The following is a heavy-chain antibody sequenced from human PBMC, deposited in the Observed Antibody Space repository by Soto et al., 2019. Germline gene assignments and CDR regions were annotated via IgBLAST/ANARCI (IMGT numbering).Heavy chain of an antibody. CDR2: INAGNGNT. CDR1: GYTFTSYA. CDR3: VRGGVDYAAYFDH. V-gene: IGHV1-3*01. D-gene: IGHD3-16*01. J-gene: IGHJ4*02. Sequence: ASVKVSCKASGYTFTSYAMHWVRQAPGQRLEWMGWINAGNGNTKYSQKFQGRVTITRDTSASTAYMELNSLRAEDTAVYYCVRGGVDYAAYFDHWGQGALVTVSS.